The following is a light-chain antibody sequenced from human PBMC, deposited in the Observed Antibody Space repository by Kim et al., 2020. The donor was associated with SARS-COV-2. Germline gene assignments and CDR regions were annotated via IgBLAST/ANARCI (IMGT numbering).Light chain of an antibody. V-gene: IGLV3-9*01. CDR1: NIQTLN. Sequence: VALGQTARLTCGGNNIQTLNVHWYRQKPGQAPVLVMYKDNKRPSGIPERFSGSNSGYTATLTISRAQADDEADYYCQVWDSGTWVFGGGTQLTVL. J-gene: IGLJ3*02. CDR3: QVWDSGTWV. CDR2: KDN.